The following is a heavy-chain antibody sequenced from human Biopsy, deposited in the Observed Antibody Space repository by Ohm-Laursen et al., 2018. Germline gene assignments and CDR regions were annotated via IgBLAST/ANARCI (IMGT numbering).Heavy chain of an antibody. CDR1: GGSISGSS. CDR3: AKHGSGWTGDDALHI. CDR2: ISYSGST. D-gene: IGHD6-19*01. Sequence: SQTLSLTCTVSGGSISGSSWSWIRQAPGRGLEWVGYISYSGSTSNNPSLKSRITISVDTSKNQNSRKVTSVTAADTAVYYCAKHGSGWTGDDALHIWGQGTMVTVSS. V-gene: IGHV4-59*08. J-gene: IGHJ3*02.